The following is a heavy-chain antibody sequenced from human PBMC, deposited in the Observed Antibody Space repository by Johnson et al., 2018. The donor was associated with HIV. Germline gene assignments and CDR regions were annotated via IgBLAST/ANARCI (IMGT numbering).Heavy chain of an antibody. CDR3: ARETRRYNWNVDGSSFDI. D-gene: IGHD1-1*01. CDR1: GFTFDDYT. J-gene: IGHJ3*02. V-gene: IGHV3-7*03. CDR2: IKQDGSEK. Sequence: MMLVESGGVVVQPGGSLRLSCAASGFTFDDYTMHWVRQAPGKGLEWVANIKQDGSEKYYVDSVKGRFTISRDNAKNSLYLQMNSLRAEDTAVYYCARETRRYNWNVDGSSFDIWGQGTGVTVSS.